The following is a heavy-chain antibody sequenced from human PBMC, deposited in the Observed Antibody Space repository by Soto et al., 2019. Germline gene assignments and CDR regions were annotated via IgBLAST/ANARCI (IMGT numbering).Heavy chain of an antibody. V-gene: IGHV4-31*03. D-gene: IGHD5-12*01. CDR1: GGSLSSGGYY. CDR3: ARDTQRGYSGYFDS. Sequence: QVQLQESGPGLVKPSQTLSLSCTVSGGSLSSGGYYWSWIRQHPGKGLEWIGFIYYSGSTYYNPSLKSRVTLSVDTSQNQFSLKLSSVTAADPAVYYCARDTQRGYSGYFDSWGQGTLVTVSS. J-gene: IGHJ4*02. CDR2: IYYSGST.